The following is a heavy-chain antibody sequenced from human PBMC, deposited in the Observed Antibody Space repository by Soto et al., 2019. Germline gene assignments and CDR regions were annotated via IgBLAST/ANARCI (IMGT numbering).Heavy chain of an antibody. Sequence: QVQLQESGPGLVKPSQTLSLTCTVSGGSISSGDYYWSWIRQPPGKGPEWIGYIYYSGSTYYNPSLKSRVTISVDTSKNQFSLKLSSVTAADTAVYYCARGSDFWSGYYFYYYGMDVWGQGTTVTVSS. CDR3: ARGSDFWSGYYFYYYGMDV. V-gene: IGHV4-30-4*01. CDR1: GGSISSGDYY. D-gene: IGHD3-3*01. CDR2: IYYSGST. J-gene: IGHJ6*02.